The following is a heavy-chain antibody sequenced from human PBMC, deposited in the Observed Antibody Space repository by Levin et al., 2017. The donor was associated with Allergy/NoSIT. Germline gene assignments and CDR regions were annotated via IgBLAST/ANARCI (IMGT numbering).Heavy chain of an antibody. CDR2: ISGSGGST. J-gene: IGHJ4*02. V-gene: IGHV3-23*01. D-gene: IGHD6-13*01. CDR1: GFTFTTYA. Sequence: ETLSLTCAASGFTFTTYAMSWVRQAPGKGLEWVSTISGSGGSTYYADSVKGRFTISRDDSKNTLYLQMNSLRAEDTALYYCAKEYQHSCWGQGTLVTVSS. CDR3: AKEYQHSC.